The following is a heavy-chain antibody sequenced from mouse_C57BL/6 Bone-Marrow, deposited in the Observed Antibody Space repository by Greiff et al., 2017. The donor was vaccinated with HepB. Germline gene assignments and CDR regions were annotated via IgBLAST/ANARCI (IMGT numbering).Heavy chain of an antibody. CDR1: GYSFTSYY. Sequence: QVQLQQSGPELVKPGASVKISCKASGYSFTSYYIHWVKQRPGQGLEWIGWIYPGSGNTKYNEKFKGKATLTADTSSSTAYMQLSSLTSEDSAVYYCARGANWDVTWFAYWGQGTLVTVSA. CDR2: IYPGSGNT. J-gene: IGHJ3*01. CDR3: ARGANWDVTWFAY. V-gene: IGHV1-66*01. D-gene: IGHD4-1*01.